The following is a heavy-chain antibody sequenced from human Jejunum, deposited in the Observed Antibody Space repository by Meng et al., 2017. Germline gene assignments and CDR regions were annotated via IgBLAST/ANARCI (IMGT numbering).Heavy chain of an antibody. CDR3: AKDTRKNYYDSSGYSIDS. D-gene: IGHD3-22*01. CDR2: ISGGGSSA. V-gene: IGHV3-23*01. CDR1: GFTFHNYA. Sequence: GESLKISCAASGFTFHNYAMSWVRQAPGKGLEWVSAISGGGSSAYYADSVKGRFTISRDKSKNTLYLQMNSLRAEDTAVYYCAKDTRKNYYDSSGYSIDSWGQGTLVTVS. J-gene: IGHJ4*02.